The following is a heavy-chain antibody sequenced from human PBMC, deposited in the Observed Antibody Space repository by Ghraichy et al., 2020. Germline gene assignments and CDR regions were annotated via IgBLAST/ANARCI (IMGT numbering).Heavy chain of an antibody. CDR1: GFTFSGSA. V-gene: IGHV3-73*01. CDR3: ARPNGGNSLNHWYFDL. D-gene: IGHD4-23*01. Sequence: GGSLRLSCAASGFTFSGSAMHWVRQASGKGLEWVGRVRSKAHSYATTYAASVEGRFTISRDDSKNTAYLQMNSLKTEDTAVYYCARPNGGNSLNHWYFDLWGRGTLVTVSS. CDR2: VRSKAHSYAT. J-gene: IGHJ2*01.